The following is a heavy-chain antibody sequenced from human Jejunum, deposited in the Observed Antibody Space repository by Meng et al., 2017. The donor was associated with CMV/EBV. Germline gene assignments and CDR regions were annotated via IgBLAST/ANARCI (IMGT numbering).Heavy chain of an antibody. CDR2: MNPNSGGT. CDR3: GRVVMAEQQADH. CDR1: GYRFGDYF. Sequence: KASGYRFGDYFYHWVRQAPGQGLEWMGWMNPNSGGTNYARKFQGRVTMTRDTSITTVFMELSSLRSDDTATYYCGRVVMAEQQADHWGQGTLVTVSS. D-gene: IGHD1-14*01. J-gene: IGHJ1*01. V-gene: IGHV1-2*02.